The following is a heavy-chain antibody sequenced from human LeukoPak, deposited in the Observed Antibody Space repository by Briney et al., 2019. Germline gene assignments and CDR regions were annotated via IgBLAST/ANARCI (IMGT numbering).Heavy chain of an antibody. D-gene: IGHD1-1*01. V-gene: IGHV3-23*01. Sequence: GGSLRLSCAASGFTFSSYAMSWVRQAPGKGLEWVSAISGSGGSTYYADSVKGRFTISRDNSKNTLYLQMNSLRAEDSAEYYCAKSLLSTATGTGRAFDIWGQGTMVTVSA. J-gene: IGHJ3*02. CDR1: GFTFSSYA. CDR3: AKSLLSTATGTGRAFDI. CDR2: ISGSGGST.